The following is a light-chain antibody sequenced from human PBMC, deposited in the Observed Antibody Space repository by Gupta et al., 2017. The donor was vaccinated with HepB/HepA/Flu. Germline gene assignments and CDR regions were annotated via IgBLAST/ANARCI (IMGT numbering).Light chain of an antibody. V-gene: IGLV1-40*01. CDR2: GHN. Sequence: VTTTCIGGSSNIGAGYEVHWNHQLPATAPKLLIYGHNNRPSGAPERFSGSKSGTSTSLAITGLQAADEADYYCQSYYSSQSGPVFGRGTKLTVL. J-gene: IGLJ3*02. CDR1: SSNIGAGYE. CDR3: QSYYSSQSGPV.